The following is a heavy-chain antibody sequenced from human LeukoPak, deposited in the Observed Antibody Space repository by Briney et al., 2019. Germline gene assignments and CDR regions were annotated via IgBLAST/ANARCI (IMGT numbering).Heavy chain of an antibody. Sequence: GGSLRLSCAASGFTFSSYAMSWVRQAPGKGLEWVSAISGSGGSTYYADSVKGRFTISRDNSKNTLDLQMNSLRAEDTAVYYCAKADGYCSSTSCHLGDAFDIWGQGTMVTVSS. V-gene: IGHV3-23*01. CDR3: AKADGYCSSTSCHLGDAFDI. CDR1: GFTFSSYA. CDR2: ISGSGGST. J-gene: IGHJ3*02. D-gene: IGHD2-2*03.